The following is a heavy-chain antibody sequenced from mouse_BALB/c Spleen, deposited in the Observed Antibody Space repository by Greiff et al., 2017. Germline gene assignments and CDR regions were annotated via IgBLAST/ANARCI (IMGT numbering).Heavy chain of an antibody. J-gene: IGHJ4*01. CDR3: VRESYFYAMDY. Sequence: DVKLVESGGGLVQPKGSLKLSCAASGFTFNTYAMHWVCQAPGKGLEWVARIRSKSNNYATYYADSVKDRFTISRDDSQSMLYLQMNNLKTEDTAMYYCVRESYFYAMDYWGQGTSVTVSS. CDR1: GFTFNTYA. V-gene: IGHV10-3*03. CDR2: IRSKSNNYAT. D-gene: IGHD2-12*01.